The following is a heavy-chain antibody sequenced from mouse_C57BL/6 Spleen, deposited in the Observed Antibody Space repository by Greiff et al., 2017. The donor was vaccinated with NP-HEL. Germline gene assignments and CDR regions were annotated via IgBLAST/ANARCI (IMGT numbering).Heavy chain of an antibody. CDR3: ARTTTPTFYGSSYDWYFDV. CDR1: GYSFTGYF. CDR2: INPYNGDT. J-gene: IGHJ1*03. D-gene: IGHD1-1*01. V-gene: IGHV1-20*01. Sequence: VQLQQSGPELVKPGDSVKISCKASGYSFTGYFMNWVMPSHGKSLEWIGRINPYNGDTFYNQKFKGKATLTVDKSSSTAHMELRSLTSEDSAVYYCARTTTPTFYGSSYDWYFDVWGTGTTVTVSS.